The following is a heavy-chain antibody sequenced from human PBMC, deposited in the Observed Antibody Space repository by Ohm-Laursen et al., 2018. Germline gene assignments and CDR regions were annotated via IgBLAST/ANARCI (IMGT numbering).Heavy chain of an antibody. J-gene: IGHJ4*02. D-gene: IGHD3-10*01. CDR1: GFTFSDFY. Sequence: SLRLSCAASGFTFSDFYMSWIRQAPGKGLEWVSSVSSRDNAIFYPDSVMGRFTLSRDNAKNSLFLQMNSLRAEDTAVYYCARDSSGSGGDSDYWGQGTLVTVSS. CDR2: VSSRDNAI. CDR3: ARDSSGSGGDSDY. V-gene: IGHV3-11*01.